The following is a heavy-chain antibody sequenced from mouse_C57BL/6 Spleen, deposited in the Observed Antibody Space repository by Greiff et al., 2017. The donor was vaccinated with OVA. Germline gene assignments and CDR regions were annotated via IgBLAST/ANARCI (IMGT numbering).Heavy chain of an antibody. J-gene: IGHJ4*01. V-gene: IGHV1-4*01. CDR2: INPSSGYT. CDR1: GYTFTSYT. D-gene: IGHD2-4*01. CDR3: ARGDYDRDYYAMDY. Sequence: QVQLQQSGAELARPGASVKMSCKASGYTFTSYTMHWVKQRPGQGLEWIGYINPSSGYTKYNQKFKDKATLTADKSSSTAYMQLSSLTSEDSAVYYCARGDYDRDYYAMDYWGQGTSVTVSS.